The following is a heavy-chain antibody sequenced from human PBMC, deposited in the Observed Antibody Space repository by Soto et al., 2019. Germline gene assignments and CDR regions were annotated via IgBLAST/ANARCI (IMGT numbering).Heavy chain of an antibody. CDR1: GFTFSGSA. V-gene: IGHV3-73*02. CDR3: TPGYCSGGSCYSEGWFDP. Sequence: EVQLVESGGGLVQPGGSLKLSCAASGFTFSGSAMHWVRQASGKGLEWVGRIRSKANSYATAYAASVKGRFTISRDDSKNTAYLQMNSLKTEDTAVYYCTPGYCSGGSCYSEGWFDPWGQGTLVTVSS. J-gene: IGHJ5*02. D-gene: IGHD2-15*01. CDR2: IRSKANSYAT.